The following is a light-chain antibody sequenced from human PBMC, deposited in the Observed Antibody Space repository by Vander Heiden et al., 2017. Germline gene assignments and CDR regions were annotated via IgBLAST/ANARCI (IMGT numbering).Light chain of an antibody. J-gene: IGLJ2*01. CDR1: SSDVGGYNY. Sequence: QSALTQPASVSGSPGQSITISCAGTSSDVGGYNYVSWYQQHAGKAPKLMMYDVSNRPSGVSNRFSGSKSGNTASLTIAGLQAEDEADYYCSSLTTTTSGGFGEGTKLTVL. CDR3: SSLTTTTSGG. CDR2: DVS. V-gene: IGLV2-14*03.